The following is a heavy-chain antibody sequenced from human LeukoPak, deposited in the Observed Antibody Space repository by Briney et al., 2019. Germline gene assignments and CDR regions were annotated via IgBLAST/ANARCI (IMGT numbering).Heavy chain of an antibody. D-gene: IGHD2-15*01. Sequence: GESLKISCKGSGYSFTNFWIGWVRQTPGKGLEWMGIIHPGDSETRYSPSFQGQVTISADMSLNTAYLQWSSLKASDTAMYYCARQYCSGGSCYSGWGQGTLVTVSS. CDR2: IHPGDSET. J-gene: IGHJ4*02. V-gene: IGHV5-51*01. CDR1: GYSFTNFW. CDR3: ARQYCSGGSCYSG.